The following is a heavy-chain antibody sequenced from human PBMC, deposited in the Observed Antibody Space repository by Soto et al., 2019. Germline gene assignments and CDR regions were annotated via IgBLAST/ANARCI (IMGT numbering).Heavy chain of an antibody. V-gene: IGHV4-59*08. Sequence: SETLSLTCTVSGGSISSYYWSWIRQPPGKGLEWIGYIYYSGSTYYNPSLKSRVTISVDTSKNQFSLKLSSVTAADTAVYYCARVDDYVWGSYRGALDYWGQGTLVTVSS. D-gene: IGHD3-16*02. CDR3: ARVDDYVWGSYRGALDY. CDR2: IYYSGST. CDR1: GGSISSYY. J-gene: IGHJ4*02.